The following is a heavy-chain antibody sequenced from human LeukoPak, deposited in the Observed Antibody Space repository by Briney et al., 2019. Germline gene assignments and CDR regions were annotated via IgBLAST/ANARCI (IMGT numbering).Heavy chain of an antibody. J-gene: IGHJ4*02. V-gene: IGHV4-59*08. D-gene: IGHD2-21*02. CDR2: IYYSGST. Sequence: SETLSLTCTVSGGSISSYYWSWIRQPPGKGLEWIGYIYYSGSTNYNPSLKSRVTISVDTSKNQFSLKLSSVTAADTAEYYCARRTYCGGDCYSFSFDYWGQGTLVTVSS. CDR3: ARRTYCGGDCYSFSFDY. CDR1: GGSISSYY.